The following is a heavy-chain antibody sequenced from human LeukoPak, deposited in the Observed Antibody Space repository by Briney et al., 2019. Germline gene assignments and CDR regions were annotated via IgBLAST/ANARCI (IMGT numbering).Heavy chain of an antibody. CDR1: GGTFKNYA. J-gene: IGHJ5*02. Sequence: ASVKVSCKASGGTFKNYAISWVRQVPGQGLEWVGGIIPMLNSENYAQKLRGRVTIRTDESSSAAYMELSSLRSEDTAVYYCAREPDAWGQGTLVTVSS. V-gene: IGHV1-69*05. CDR2: IIPMLNSE. CDR3: AREPDA.